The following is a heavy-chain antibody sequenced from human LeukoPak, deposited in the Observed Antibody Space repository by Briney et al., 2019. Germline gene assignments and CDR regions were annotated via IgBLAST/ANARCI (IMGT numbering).Heavy chain of an antibody. CDR2: IYYSGST. Sequence: SETLSLTCTVSGGSISSYYWSWIRQPPGKGLEWIGYIYYSGSTNYNPSLKSRVTISVDTSKNQFSLKLSSATAADTAVYYCARGAYGDPTSFDYWGQGTLVTVSS. V-gene: IGHV4-59*01. CDR1: GGSISSYY. J-gene: IGHJ4*02. D-gene: IGHD4-17*01. CDR3: ARGAYGDPTSFDY.